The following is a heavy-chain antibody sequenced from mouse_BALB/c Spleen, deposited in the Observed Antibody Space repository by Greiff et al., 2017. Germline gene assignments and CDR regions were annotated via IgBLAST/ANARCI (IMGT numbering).Heavy chain of an antibody. J-gene: IGHJ2*01. D-gene: IGHD2-4*01. V-gene: IGHV5-12-1*01. Sequence: EVQRVESGGGLVKPGGSLKLSCAASGFAFSSYDMSWVRQTPEKRLEWVAYISSGGGSTYYPDTVKGRFTISRDNAKNTLYLQMSSLKSEDTAMYYCARLIHYDYSYYFDYWGQGTTLTVSS. CDR1: GFAFSSYD. CDR3: ARLIHYDYSYYFDY. CDR2: ISSGGGST.